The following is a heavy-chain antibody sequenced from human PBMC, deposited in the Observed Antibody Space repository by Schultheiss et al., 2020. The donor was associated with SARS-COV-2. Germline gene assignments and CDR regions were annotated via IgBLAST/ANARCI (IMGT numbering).Heavy chain of an antibody. CDR1: GYTFTSYG. J-gene: IGHJ6*02. CDR3: ATGAYYGSGSYSERGAYYYYGMDV. V-gene: IGHV1-18*01. D-gene: IGHD3-10*01. Sequence: ASVKVSCTASGYTFTSYGISWVRQAPGQGLEWMGWISAYNGNTNYAQKLQGRVTMTEDTSTDTAYMELSSLRSEDTAVYYCATGAYYGSGSYSERGAYYYYGMDVWGQGTTVTVSS. CDR2: ISAYNGNT.